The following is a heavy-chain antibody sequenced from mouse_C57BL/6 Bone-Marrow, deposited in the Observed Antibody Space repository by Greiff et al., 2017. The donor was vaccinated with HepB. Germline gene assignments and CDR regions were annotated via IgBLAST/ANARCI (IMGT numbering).Heavy chain of an antibody. CDR2: IRNKANNHAT. J-gene: IGHJ1*03. Sequence: DVKLVESGGGLVQPGGSMKLSCAASGFTFSDAWMDWVRQSPEKGLEWVAEIRNKANNHATYYAESVKGRFTISRDDSKSSVYLQMNSLRAEDTGIYYCTRYGSSPYWYFDVWGTGTTVTVSS. D-gene: IGHD1-1*01. CDR3: TRYGSSPYWYFDV. CDR1: GFTFSDAW. V-gene: IGHV6-6*01.